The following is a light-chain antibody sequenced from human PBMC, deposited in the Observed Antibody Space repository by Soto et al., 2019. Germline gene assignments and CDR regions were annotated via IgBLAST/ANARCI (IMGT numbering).Light chain of an antibody. CDR3: QQYGSTPLT. CDR1: QSVGNNY. Sequence: EIVLTQSPGTLSLSPGERATLSCRASQSVGNNYLAWYQRKPGQAPRFLIYDASSRATGIPDRFSGSGSGTDFTLTISRLEPEDFAVYYCQQYGSTPLTFGGGTKVDIK. CDR2: DAS. J-gene: IGKJ4*01. V-gene: IGKV3-20*01.